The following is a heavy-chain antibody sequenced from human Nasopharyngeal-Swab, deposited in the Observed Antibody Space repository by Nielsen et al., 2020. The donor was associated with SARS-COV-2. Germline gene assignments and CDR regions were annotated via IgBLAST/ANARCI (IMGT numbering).Heavy chain of an antibody. V-gene: IGHV5-51*01. D-gene: IGHD3-3*01. Sequence: GGSLKISCKGSGYSFTSYWIGWVRQMPGKGLEWMGIIYPGDSDTRYSPSFQGQVTISADKSISTAYLQWSSLKASDTAMYYCARSSRFYDFWSGYYSDYFYMDVWGKGTTVTVSS. CDR2: IYPGDSDT. CDR1: GYSFTSYW. CDR3: ARSSRFYDFWSGYYSDYFYMDV. J-gene: IGHJ6*03.